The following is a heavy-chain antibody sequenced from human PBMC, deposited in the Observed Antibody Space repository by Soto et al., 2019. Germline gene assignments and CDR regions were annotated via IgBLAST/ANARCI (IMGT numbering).Heavy chain of an antibody. D-gene: IGHD1-7*01. V-gene: IGHV4-4*07. CDR3: GRESGETWDYEAY. Sequence: SETLSLTXTVSGGSISSYRWSWIRQPAWKGLEWSGRISNNGNTQYTPSLKSRVTVSVDTSRNQFFLNLHSVTAADSAVYFCGRESGETWDYEAYWGQGTPVTVSS. CDR1: GGSISSYR. CDR2: ISNNGNT. J-gene: IGHJ4*02.